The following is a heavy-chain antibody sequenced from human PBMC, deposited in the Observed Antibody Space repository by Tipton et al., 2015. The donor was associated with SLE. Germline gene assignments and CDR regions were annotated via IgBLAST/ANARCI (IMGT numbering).Heavy chain of an antibody. CDR2: IYDSGST. V-gene: IGHV4-59*08. CDR3: ARHAGDYAYFDS. J-gene: IGHJ4*02. D-gene: IGHD4-17*01. CDR1: GDSIRGHY. Sequence: TLSLTCTVSGDSIRGHYRSWIRQPPGKGLEWIGYIYDSGSTSYNPSLKSRVTISEDTSKQQFSLKLTSLTAADTAVYYCARHAGDYAYFDSWGQGILVTVSS.